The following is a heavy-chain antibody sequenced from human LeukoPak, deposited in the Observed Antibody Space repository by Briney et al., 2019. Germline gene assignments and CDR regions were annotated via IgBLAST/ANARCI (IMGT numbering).Heavy chain of an antibody. D-gene: IGHD2-15*01. CDR3: ARGRKGYCSGGSCFPGYGY. CDR1: GYTFTSYG. CDR2: MNPNSGNT. V-gene: IGHV1-8*02. J-gene: IGHJ4*02. Sequence: ASVKVSCKASGYTFTSYGINWVRQATGQGLEWMGWMNPNSGNTGYAQKFQGRVTMTRNTSISTAYMELSSLRSEDTAVYYCARGRKGYCSGGSCFPGYGYWGQGTLVTVSS.